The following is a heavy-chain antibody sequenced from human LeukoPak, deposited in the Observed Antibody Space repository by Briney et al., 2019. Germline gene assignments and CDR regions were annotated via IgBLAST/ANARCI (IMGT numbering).Heavy chain of an antibody. Sequence: ASVKVSCKASGYTFTSYGISWVRQAPGQGLEWMGWISAYNGNTNYAQKLQGRVTMTTDTSTSTAYMELRSLRSDDTAVYYCARASVPAYCGGDCYSAPYWGQGTLVTVSS. CDR1: GYTFTSYG. J-gene: IGHJ4*02. V-gene: IGHV1-18*01. CDR2: ISAYNGNT. D-gene: IGHD2-21*01. CDR3: ARASVPAYCGGDCYSAPY.